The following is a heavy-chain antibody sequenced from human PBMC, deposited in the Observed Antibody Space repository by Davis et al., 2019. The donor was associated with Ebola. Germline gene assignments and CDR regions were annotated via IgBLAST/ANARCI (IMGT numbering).Heavy chain of an antibody. CDR2: IYYSGST. J-gene: IGHJ6*02. D-gene: IGHD3-10*01. CDR1: GGSISSSNW. CDR3: ARENAAMVQGVILYYYGMDV. V-gene: IGHV4-4*02. Sequence: MPSETLSLTCAVSGGSISSSNWWSWVRQPPGKGLEWIGSIYYSGSTYYNPSLKSRVTISVDTSKNQFSLKLSSVTAADTAVYYCARENAAMVQGVILYYYGMDVWGQGTTVTVSS.